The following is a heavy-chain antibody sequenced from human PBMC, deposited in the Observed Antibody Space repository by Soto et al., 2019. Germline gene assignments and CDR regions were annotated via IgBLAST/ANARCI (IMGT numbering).Heavy chain of an antibody. D-gene: IGHD1-26*01. CDR1: GFTFSNYW. CDR3: SRDVVAGAKALNY. CDR2: IKEDGSEK. Sequence: GGSLRLSCAASGFTFSNYWMTWVRHAPGKGLEWVANIKEDGSEKHYVDSVKGRFTISRDNAKNSLYLQMNSLRVEDTAVYFCSRDVVAGAKALNYWGQGALVTVSS. V-gene: IGHV3-7*01. J-gene: IGHJ4*02.